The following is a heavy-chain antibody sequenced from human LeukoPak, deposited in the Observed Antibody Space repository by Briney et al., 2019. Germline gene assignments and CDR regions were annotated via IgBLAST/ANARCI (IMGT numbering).Heavy chain of an antibody. V-gene: IGHV3-23*01. CDR3: TSDPDTYYYDSSGYYFGY. CDR1: GFTFSSYA. Sequence: GGSLRLSCAASGFTFSSYAMNWVRQAPGKGLEWVSAISGSGGSTYYADSVKGRFTISRDNSKNTLYLQMNSLKTEDTAVYYCTSDPDTYYYDSSGYYFGYWGQGTLVTVSS. CDR2: ISGSGGST. J-gene: IGHJ4*02. D-gene: IGHD3-22*01.